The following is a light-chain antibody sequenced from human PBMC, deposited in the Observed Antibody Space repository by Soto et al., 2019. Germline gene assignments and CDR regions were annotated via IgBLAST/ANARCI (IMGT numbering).Light chain of an antibody. CDR1: QSLVYIDGNTY. J-gene: IGKJ2*01. CDR2: EVS. V-gene: IGKV2-30*01. Sequence: DVVLTQSPLSLPVTLGQPASISCRSSQSLVYIDGNTYLSWFQQRPGQSPRRLIYEVSNRDSGVPDRFSGSGSGTDFTLKISRVEAEDVTIYYCMQGSHWPYTFGQGTKLEIK. CDR3: MQGSHWPYT.